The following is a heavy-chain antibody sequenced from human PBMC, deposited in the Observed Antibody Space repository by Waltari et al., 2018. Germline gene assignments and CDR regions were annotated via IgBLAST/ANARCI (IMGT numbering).Heavy chain of an antibody. CDR1: GGSISSSGYY. J-gene: IGHJ4*02. D-gene: IGHD4-17*01. Sequence: QLQLQESGPGLVKSSETLSLTCTVSGGSISSSGYYWGWIRQPPGKGLEWIGTIDYSVNTYYNPSLKSRVTISVDTSKRQFSLKLNSVTAADTAVYYCVRDFGDHQTDYWGQGTLVTVSS. CDR2: IDYSVNT. V-gene: IGHV4-39*02. CDR3: VRDFGDHQTDY.